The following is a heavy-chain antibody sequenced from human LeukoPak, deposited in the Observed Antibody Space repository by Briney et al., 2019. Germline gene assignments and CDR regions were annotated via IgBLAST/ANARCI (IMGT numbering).Heavy chain of an antibody. D-gene: IGHD4-17*01. Sequence: SETLSLSCTVSGGSISSYYWSWIRQPPGKGLEWIGYIYYSGSTNYNPSLKSRVTISVDTSEKQFSLKLSSVTAADTAVYYCASSYGDAYFDYWGQGTLVTVSS. V-gene: IGHV4-59*01. CDR2: IYYSGST. CDR3: ASSYGDAYFDY. J-gene: IGHJ4*02. CDR1: GGSISSYY.